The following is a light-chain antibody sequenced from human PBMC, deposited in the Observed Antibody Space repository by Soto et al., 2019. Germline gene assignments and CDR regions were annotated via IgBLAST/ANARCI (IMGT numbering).Light chain of an antibody. CDR1: QSISSY. CDR2: AAS. V-gene: IGKV1-39*01. CDR3: QESFSTPYT. J-gene: IGKJ2*01. Sequence: DIQMTQSPSSLSASVGDRVTITCRATQSISSYLSWYQQKPGKAPKLLIYAASTFQSGVPSRFSGSGSGTDFTLTISSLQPEDFATYYCQESFSTPYTFGQGTKLEIK.